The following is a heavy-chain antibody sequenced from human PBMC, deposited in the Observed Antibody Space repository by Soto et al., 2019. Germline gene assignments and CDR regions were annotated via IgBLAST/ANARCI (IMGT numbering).Heavy chain of an antibody. D-gene: IGHD1-7*01. J-gene: IGHJ5*02. CDR3: ARGPTRDNRNYDNWFDP. Sequence: SETLSLTCTVSGGSISNYYWSWIRQPPGKGLEWIGYIYYSGSTKYSPSLKSRVTISVDTSKSQFSLELNSVTAADSAVYYCARGPTRDNRNYDNWFDPWGQGIMVTVSS. CDR1: GGSISNYY. V-gene: IGHV4-59*01. CDR2: IYYSGST.